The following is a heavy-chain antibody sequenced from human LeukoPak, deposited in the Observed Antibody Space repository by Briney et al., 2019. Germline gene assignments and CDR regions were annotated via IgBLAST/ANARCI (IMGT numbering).Heavy chain of an antibody. CDR3: ARVRRFGELLSEFDY. J-gene: IGHJ4*02. Sequence: SETLSLTCTVSGGSISSYYWSWIRQPPGKGVEWIGYIYYSGSTNYNTSLKSRVTISVDTSKNQFSLKLSSVTAADTAVYYCARVRRFGELLSEFDYWGQGTLVTVSS. D-gene: IGHD3-10*01. CDR2: IYYSGST. V-gene: IGHV4-59*01. CDR1: GGSISSYY.